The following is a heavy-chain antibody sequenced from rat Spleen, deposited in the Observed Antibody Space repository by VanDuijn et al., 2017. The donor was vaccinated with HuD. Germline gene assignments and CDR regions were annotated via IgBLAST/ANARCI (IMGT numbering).Heavy chain of an antibody. V-gene: IGHV5-31*01. CDR1: GFTFNDYW. J-gene: IGHJ2*01. Sequence: EVQLVESGGGLVQPGRSLKLSCVASGFTFNDYWMTWIRQAPGRGLEWVASITKTDGSTYYPDSVRGRFTISRHNTQNTLYLQMNSLRSEDTATYYCASGGSSFDYWGQGVMVTVSS. CDR2: ITKTDGST. CDR3: ASGGSSFDY. D-gene: IGHD4-3*01.